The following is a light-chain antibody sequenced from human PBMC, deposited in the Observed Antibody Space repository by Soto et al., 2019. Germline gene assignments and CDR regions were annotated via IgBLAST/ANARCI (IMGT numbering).Light chain of an antibody. V-gene: IGKV2-28*01. J-gene: IGKJ1*01. CDR3: MQALQTPWT. CDR1: QSLLHSNGPTN. Sequence: DIVMTQSPLSLPVTPGEPASISCRSSQSLLHSNGPTNLDGNLQKPGQSPQLLIYLRSNRASGVPDRFSGSGSGTDFTLKISRVEAEDVGVYYCMQALQTPWTFGQGTKVEIK. CDR2: LRS.